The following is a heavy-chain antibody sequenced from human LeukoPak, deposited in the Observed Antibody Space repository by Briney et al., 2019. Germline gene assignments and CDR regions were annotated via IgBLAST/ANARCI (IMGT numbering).Heavy chain of an antibody. Sequence: PGRSLRLSCAASGFTFSSYGMHWVRQAPGKGLEWVAVMSYDGSHKYHADSVKGRFTISRDNSKNTLYLQMNSLRAEDTAVYYCARGRDGYNWIDYWGQGTLVTVSS. J-gene: IGHJ4*02. CDR3: ARGRDGYNWIDY. CDR1: GFTFSSYG. D-gene: IGHD5-24*01. CDR2: MSYDGSHK. V-gene: IGHV3-30*03.